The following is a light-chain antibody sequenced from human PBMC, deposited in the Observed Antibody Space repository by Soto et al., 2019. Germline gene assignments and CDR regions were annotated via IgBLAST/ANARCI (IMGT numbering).Light chain of an antibody. CDR3: LQHNTYPWT. V-gene: IGKV1-5*03. J-gene: IGKJ1*01. CDR2: KAS. Sequence: DIQMTQSPSTLSGSVGDRVTITCRASQTISSWLAWYQQKPGKAPKLLIYKASTLKSGVPSRFSGSGSGTEFTLTISSLQSEDFATYYCLQHNTYPWTFGQGTKVDLK. CDR1: QTISSW.